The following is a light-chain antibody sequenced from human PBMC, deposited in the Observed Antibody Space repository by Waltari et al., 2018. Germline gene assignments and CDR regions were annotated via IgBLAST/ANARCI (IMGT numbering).Light chain of an antibody. CDR1: SGHSSYA. Sequence: QLVLTQSPSASASLGASVKLTCTLSSGHSSYAIAWHQQQPEKGPRYLMKLTSDGSHSKGDGIPDRCSGSSAGADRYLTISSLQSEDEADYYCQTWGTGIQVFGGGTKLTVL. V-gene: IGLV4-69*01. CDR2: LTSDGSH. CDR3: QTWGTGIQV. J-gene: IGLJ2*01.